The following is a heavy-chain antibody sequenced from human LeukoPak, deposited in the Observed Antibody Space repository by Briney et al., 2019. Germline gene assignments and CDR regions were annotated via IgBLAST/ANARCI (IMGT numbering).Heavy chain of an antibody. CDR2: ISAYNGNT. CDR1: GYTFTSYG. J-gene: IGHJ3*02. D-gene: IGHD3-22*01. V-gene: IGHV1-18*01. Sequence: ASVKVSCKASGYTFTSYGISWVRQAPGQGLEWMGWISAYNGNTNYAQKLQGRVTMTTDTSTSTACMEPRSLRSDDTAVYYCARGGYYDSSGYDAFDIWGQGTMVTVSS. CDR3: ARGGYYDSSGYDAFDI.